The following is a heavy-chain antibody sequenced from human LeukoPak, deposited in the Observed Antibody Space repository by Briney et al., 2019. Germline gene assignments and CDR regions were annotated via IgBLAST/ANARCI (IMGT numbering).Heavy chain of an antibody. CDR3: AGDSYAFNI. CDR1: GFTISSYE. V-gene: IGHV3-48*03. CDR2: ISSSGSTI. J-gene: IGHJ3*02. Sequence: GVSLRLSCAASGFTISSYEMNWIRQAPGKELQGVSYISSSGSTIYYAESVKSRFTISRDNTKNSLYLQMNSLRAEDTAVYYCAGDSYAFNIWGQGTMVTVSS.